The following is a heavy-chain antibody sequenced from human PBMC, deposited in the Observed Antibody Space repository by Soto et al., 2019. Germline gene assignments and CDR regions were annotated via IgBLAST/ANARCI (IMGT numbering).Heavy chain of an antibody. Sequence: QVQLVESGGGVVQPGRSLRLSCAASGFTFSTYYMHWVRQAPGKGLEWVAAIWYDGTNKYYTDAVKGRFTISRDNSKNTLHLQMDSLRAEDTAVYYCAKIGRPGSVYCSRGACYYDSWGQGTLVTVSP. CDR2: IWYDGTNK. V-gene: IGHV3-33*06. CDR3: AKIGRPGSVYCSRGACYYDS. CDR1: GFTFSTYY. D-gene: IGHD2-15*01. J-gene: IGHJ4*02.